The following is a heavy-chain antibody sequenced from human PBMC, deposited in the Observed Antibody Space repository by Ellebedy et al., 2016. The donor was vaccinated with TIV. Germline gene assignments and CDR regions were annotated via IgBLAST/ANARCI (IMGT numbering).Heavy chain of an antibody. CDR3: ARGGSFANF. Sequence: MPSEPLSLTCTLSGASLSSAYWSWIRQSAGKGLEWIGLIYTSGNTNYNPSLKSRVTMSVDTSKNHFSLKLTSVTAADTARYYCARGGSFANFWGQGILVTVSS. J-gene: IGHJ4*02. CDR1: GASLSSAY. V-gene: IGHV4-4*07. CDR2: IYTSGNT. D-gene: IGHD1-26*01.